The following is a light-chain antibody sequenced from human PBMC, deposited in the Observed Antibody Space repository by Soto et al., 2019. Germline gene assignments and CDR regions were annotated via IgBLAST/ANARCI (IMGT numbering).Light chain of an antibody. V-gene: IGLV2-23*01. Sequence: QSVLTQPASVSESPGQSITISCTGTSSDVGNYNFVTWYQQHPGKAPKLIIYEGNKRPSGVSNRFSASKSGNTASLTISGLLAEDEADYYCCSYAPSRTLLFGGGTKVTVL. J-gene: IGLJ2*01. CDR1: SSDVGNYNF. CDR2: EGN. CDR3: CSYAPSRTLL.